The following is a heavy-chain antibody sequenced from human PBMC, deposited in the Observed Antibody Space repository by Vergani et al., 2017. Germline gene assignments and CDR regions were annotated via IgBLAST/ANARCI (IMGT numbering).Heavy chain of an antibody. CDR2: IIGSGGST. CDR3: ARFLVVATDNWFDP. D-gene: IGHD2-15*01. Sequence: VQMVESGGGVVQPGRSLRLSCAASGFTFSSYAMSWVRQAPGKGLEWVSAIIGSGGSTYYADSVKGRFTISRDNSKNTLYLQMNSLRAEDTAVYYCARFLVVATDNWFDPWGQGTLVTVSS. J-gene: IGHJ5*02. CDR1: GFTFSSYA. V-gene: IGHV3-23*04.